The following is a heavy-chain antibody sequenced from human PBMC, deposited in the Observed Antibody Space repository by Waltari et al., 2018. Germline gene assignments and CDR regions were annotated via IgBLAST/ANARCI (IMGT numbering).Heavy chain of an antibody. D-gene: IGHD3-16*02. CDR3: ARRIMITFGGVIAQYYFDY. J-gene: IGHJ4*02. CDR1: GGTFSSYA. V-gene: IGHV1-69*05. Sequence: QVQLVQSGAEVKKPGSSVKVSCKASGGTFSSYANSWVRQAPGQGLEWMGGIIPIFGTANYAQKFQGRVTITTDESTSTAYMELSSLRSEDTAVYYCARRIMITFGGVIAQYYFDYWGQGTLVTVSS. CDR2: IIPIFGTA.